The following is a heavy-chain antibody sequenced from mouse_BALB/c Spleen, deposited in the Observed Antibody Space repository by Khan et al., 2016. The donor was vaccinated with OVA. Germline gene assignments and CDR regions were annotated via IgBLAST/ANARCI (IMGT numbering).Heavy chain of an antibody. CDR1: GYSITSDYA. J-gene: IGHJ2*01. Sequence: QLEESGPGLVKPSQSLSLTCTVTGYSITSDYAWNWIRQFPGNKLEWMGYISYSGSTSYHPSLKSRISITRDTSKNQFFLQLNSVTTEDTATCNCARSNYYGYAYFDYWGQGTTLTVSS. CDR3: ARSNYYGYAYFDY. V-gene: IGHV3-2*02. CDR2: ISYSGST. D-gene: IGHD2-2*01.